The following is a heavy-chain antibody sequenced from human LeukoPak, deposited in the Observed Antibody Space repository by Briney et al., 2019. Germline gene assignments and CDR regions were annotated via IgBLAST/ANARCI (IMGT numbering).Heavy chain of an antibody. CDR1: GGTFSSYV. V-gene: IGHV1-69*05. CDR2: IIPIFGTA. CDR3: ARDLVIVPKQNYYYYYMDV. Sequence: ASVKVSCKASGGTFSSYVISWVRQAPGQGLEWMGRIIPIFGTANYAQKFQGRVTITTDESTSTAYMELSSLRSEDTAVYYCARDLVIVPKQNYYYYYMDVWGKGTTVTVSS. D-gene: IGHD2-2*01. J-gene: IGHJ6*03.